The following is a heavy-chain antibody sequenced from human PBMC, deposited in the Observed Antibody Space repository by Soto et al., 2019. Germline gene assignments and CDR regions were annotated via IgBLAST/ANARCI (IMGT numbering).Heavy chain of an antibody. CDR3: ARVWGSYHAPSGGGGFDP. J-gene: IGHJ5*02. D-gene: IGHD3-16*02. Sequence: ASVKVSCKASGYSFTSNAITWVRQAPGQGLEWMGWISTYSGDPNYAQKFQGRVTMTTDTSTNTAYMELRSLRSDDTAVYYCARVWGSYHAPSGGGGFDPWGQGTLVTVSS. CDR2: ISTYSGDP. CDR1: GYSFTSNA. V-gene: IGHV1-18*04.